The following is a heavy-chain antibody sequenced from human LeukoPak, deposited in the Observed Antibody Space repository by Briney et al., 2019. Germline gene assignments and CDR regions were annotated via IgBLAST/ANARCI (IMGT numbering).Heavy chain of an antibody. J-gene: IGHJ1*01. V-gene: IGHV3-30*04. CDR3: ARDNSSSVEYFQH. CDR2: ISYDGSNK. Sequence: GGSLRLSCAASGFTFSSYAMHWVRQAPGKGLEWVAVISYDGSNKYYADSVKGRFTISRDNSKNTLYLQMNSLRAEDTAVYYCARDNSSSVEYFQHWGQGTLVTVSS. D-gene: IGHD6-13*01. CDR1: GFTFSSYA.